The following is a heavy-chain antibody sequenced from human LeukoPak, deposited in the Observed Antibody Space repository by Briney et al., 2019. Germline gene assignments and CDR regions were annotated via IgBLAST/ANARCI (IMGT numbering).Heavy chain of an antibody. CDR2: INPNSGGT. D-gene: IGHD3-10*01. CDR1: GYAFTEYA. Sequence: ASVKVSCKASGYAFTEYAMNWVRQAPGQGLEWMGRINPNSGGTNYAQKFQGRVTMTRGTPISTAYMELSRLRSDDTAVYYCARPRSMVRGGKNDAFDIWGQGTMVTVSS. V-gene: IGHV1-2*06. CDR3: ARPRSMVRGGKNDAFDI. J-gene: IGHJ3*02.